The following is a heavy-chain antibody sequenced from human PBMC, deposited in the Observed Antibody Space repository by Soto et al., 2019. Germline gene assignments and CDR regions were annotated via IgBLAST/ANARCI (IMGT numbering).Heavy chain of an antibody. CDR2: IKSKGEGETT. Sequence: VGSLRLSCAASGFTFGTAWMIWVRQAPGKGLEWVGHIKSKGEGETTNYAAPVKGRFSISRDDSTDTQSLQMNNLKSDDTAVYYCATDLPKAGGGEIDYWGQGTLVTVSS. D-gene: IGHD2-21*01. V-gene: IGHV3-15*01. CDR3: ATDLPKAGGGEIDY. J-gene: IGHJ4*02. CDR1: GFTFGTAW.